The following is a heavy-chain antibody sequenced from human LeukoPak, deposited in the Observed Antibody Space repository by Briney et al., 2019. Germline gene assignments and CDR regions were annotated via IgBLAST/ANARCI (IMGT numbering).Heavy chain of an antibody. CDR3: ARDWVSESRLDYFDC. CDR1: GFTFSSYW. V-gene: IGHV3-7*04. J-gene: IGHJ4*02. D-gene: IGHD6-13*01. CDR2: IKQDGSAK. Sequence: PGGSLRLSCAASGFTFSSYWMSWVRQAPGKGLEWVANIKQDGSAKYYVDSVKGRFTISRDKANNSLYLQMNSLKAEDTAVYYCARDWVSESRLDYFDCWGQGTLVTVSS.